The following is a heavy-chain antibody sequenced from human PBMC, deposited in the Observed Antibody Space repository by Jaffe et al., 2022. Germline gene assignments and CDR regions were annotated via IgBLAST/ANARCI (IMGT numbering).Heavy chain of an antibody. Sequence: QVQLQQWGAGLLKPSETLSLTCAVYGGSFSGYYWSWIRQPPGKGLEWIGEINHSGSTNYNPSLKSRVTISVDTSKNQFSLKLSSVTAADTAVYYCARMGQQLVDDAFDIWGQGTMVTVSS. CDR2: INHSGST. J-gene: IGHJ3*02. CDR3: ARMGQQLVDDAFDI. D-gene: IGHD6-13*01. CDR1: GGSFSGYY. V-gene: IGHV4-34*01.